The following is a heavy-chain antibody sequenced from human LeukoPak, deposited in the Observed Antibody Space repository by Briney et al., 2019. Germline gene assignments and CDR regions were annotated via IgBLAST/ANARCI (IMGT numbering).Heavy chain of an antibody. CDR1: GGSISSSSYY. CDR3: ARGNGWYLP. J-gene: IGHJ5*02. V-gene: IGHV4-39*07. D-gene: IGHD6-19*01. CDR2: IYYSGST. Sequence: SETLSLTCTVSGGSISSSSYYWGWIRQPPGKGLEWIGSIYYSGSTYYNPSLKSRVTISVDTSKNQFSLKLSSVTAADTAVYYCARGNGWYLPWGQGTLVTVSS.